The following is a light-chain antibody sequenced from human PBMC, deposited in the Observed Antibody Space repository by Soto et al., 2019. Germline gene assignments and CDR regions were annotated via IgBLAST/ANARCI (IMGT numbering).Light chain of an antibody. CDR3: QQYYTYPQT. Sequence: DIQMTQSPSSMSASLGDRINFTCRASHDIGDWLAWYQQRPGQAPKPLIYAASSLHSGVPSRFSGSGSGTDFTLTISCLQSEDFATYFCQQYYTYPQTFGQGTKVDI. V-gene: IGKV1D-16*01. J-gene: IGKJ2*01. CDR1: HDIGDW. CDR2: AAS.